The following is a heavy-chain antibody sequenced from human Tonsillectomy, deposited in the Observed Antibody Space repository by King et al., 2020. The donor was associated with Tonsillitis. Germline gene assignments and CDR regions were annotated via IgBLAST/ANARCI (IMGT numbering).Heavy chain of an antibody. V-gene: IGHV4-39*01. CDR3: ASRIPASGCFDY. CDR2: IYYSGST. CDR1: GGSISNINYY. J-gene: IGHJ4*02. Sequence: LQLQESGPGLVKPSETLSLNCPVSGGSISNINYYWGWIRQPPGQGLEWIGSIYYSGSTYYNPSLKSRVTISVDTSKNQFSLKLSPVTAAETAVYYCASRIPASGCFDYWGQGTLVTVSS. D-gene: IGHD6-13*01.